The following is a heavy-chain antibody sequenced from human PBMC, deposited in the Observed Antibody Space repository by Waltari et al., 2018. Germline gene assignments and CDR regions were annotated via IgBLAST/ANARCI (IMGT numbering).Heavy chain of an antibody. Sequence: QLQLQESGPGLVQPSETLSLTCSVSGGSLSITSPYWAWIRQPPGKGLEWIGSIYYSGTTYYNLSLKSRVTLSVDTSKNQFSLKLSSVTAADTAMYFCARVARGGYYTGWFDTWGQGALVTVSS. D-gene: IGHD3-3*01. CDR2: IYYSGTT. V-gene: IGHV4-39*07. J-gene: IGHJ5*02. CDR3: ARVARGGYYTGWFDT. CDR1: GGSLSITSPY.